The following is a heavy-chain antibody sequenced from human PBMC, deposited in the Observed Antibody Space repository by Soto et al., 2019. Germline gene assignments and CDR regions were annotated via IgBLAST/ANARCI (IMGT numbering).Heavy chain of an antibody. Sequence: GGSLRLSCAVSGFPLSFYGFHWVRQSPGKGLEWLGVIVSDGSAIYHADSLEGRFFISRDNYKDILYLQMNSLRVEDTAPYYCARDDAFDPETRFDMWGHGTMVTVSS. D-gene: IGHD3-3*02. J-gene: IGHJ3*02. V-gene: IGHV3-33*01. CDR1: GFPLSFYG. CDR2: IVSDGSAI. CDR3: ARDDAFDPETRFDM.